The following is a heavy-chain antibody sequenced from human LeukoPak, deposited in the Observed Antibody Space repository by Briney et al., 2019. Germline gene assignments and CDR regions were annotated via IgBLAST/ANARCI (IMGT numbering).Heavy chain of an antibody. CDR1: GYTFTGYY. J-gene: IGHJ6*02. CDR2: INPNSGGT. CDR3: AREGRGTTREVYGMDV. V-gene: IGHV1-2*02. D-gene: IGHD1-1*01. Sequence: ASVKVSCKASGYTFTGYYMHWVRQAPGQGLEWMGWINPNSGGTNYAQKFQGRVTMTRDTSISTAYMELSRLRSDDTAVYYWAREGRGTTREVYGMDVWGQGTTVTVSS.